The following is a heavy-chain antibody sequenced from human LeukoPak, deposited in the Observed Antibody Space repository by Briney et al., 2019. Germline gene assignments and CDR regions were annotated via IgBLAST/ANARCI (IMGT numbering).Heavy chain of an antibody. CDR3: ATFSTYSSSWEPVY. Sequence: GASVKVSCTVSGYTLTELSMHWVRQAPRKGLEWMGGFDPEDGETIYAQKFQGRVTMTEDTSTDTAYMELSSLRSEDTAVYYCATFSTYSSSWEPVYWGQGTLVTVSS. CDR1: GYTLTELS. J-gene: IGHJ4*02. CDR2: FDPEDGET. D-gene: IGHD6-13*01. V-gene: IGHV1-24*01.